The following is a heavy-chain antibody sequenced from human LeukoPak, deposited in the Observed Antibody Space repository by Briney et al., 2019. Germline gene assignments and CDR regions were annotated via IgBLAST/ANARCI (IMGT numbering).Heavy chain of an antibody. Sequence: SETLSLTCTVSGDSITSYFWSWIRQPPGKGLEWVGYIFYSGITNYNPSLKSRVTISVDTSKNQFSLKLSSVTAADTAVYYCARGSEGSPRGGYGSGIRYYYYMDVWGKGTTVTISS. V-gene: IGHV4-59*01. CDR3: ARGSEGSPRGGYGSGIRYYYYMDV. J-gene: IGHJ6*03. CDR1: GDSITSYF. D-gene: IGHD3-10*01. CDR2: IFYSGIT.